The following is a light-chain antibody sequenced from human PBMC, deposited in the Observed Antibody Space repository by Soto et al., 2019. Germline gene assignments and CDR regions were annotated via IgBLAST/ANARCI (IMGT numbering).Light chain of an antibody. CDR1: QSVSSN. V-gene: IGKV3-15*01. J-gene: IGKJ2*01. CDR2: GAS. Sequence: EIVMTQSPATLSVSPGERATLSCRASQSVSSNLAWYQQKPGQAPRLLIYGASTRATGIPARFSGSGSGTELTLTISSLQSADFAVYYCQQYNNWSYTFGQGTKLEIK. CDR3: QQYNNWSYT.